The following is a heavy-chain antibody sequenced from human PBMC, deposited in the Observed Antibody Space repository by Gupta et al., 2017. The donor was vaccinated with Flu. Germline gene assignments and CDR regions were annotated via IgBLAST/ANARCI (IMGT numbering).Heavy chain of an antibody. Sequence: SWIRAAPGRGLVWVSYISASGATINYADSVKGRFTISRDNAKNSLYLQMNSLRAEDTAVYYCARHGLPPLTTVTTYWFDPWSQGTLVTVSS. V-gene: IGHV3-11*01. J-gene: IGHJ5*02. CDR3: ARHGLPPLTTVTTYWFDP. CDR2: ISASGATI. D-gene: IGHD4-17*01.